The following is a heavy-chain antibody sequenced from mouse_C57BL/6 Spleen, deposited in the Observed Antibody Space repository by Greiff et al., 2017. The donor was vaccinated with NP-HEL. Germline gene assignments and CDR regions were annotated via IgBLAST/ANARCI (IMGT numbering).Heavy chain of an antibody. D-gene: IGHD3-2*02. V-gene: IGHV14-4*01. CDR2: IDPENGDT. Sequence: VQLQQSGAELVRPGASVKLSCTASGYNITDDFMHWVKQRPEQGLEWIGWIDPENGDTVYDQKFKGKATLTADTSSNTAYLQLSIRTSEDTAVYYCATGQATGYGGQGTPLTVSS. CDR1: GYNITDDF. CDR3: ATGQATGY. J-gene: IGHJ2*01.